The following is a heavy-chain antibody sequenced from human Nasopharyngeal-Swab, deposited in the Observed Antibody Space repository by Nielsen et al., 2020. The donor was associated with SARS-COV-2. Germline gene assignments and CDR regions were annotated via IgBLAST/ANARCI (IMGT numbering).Heavy chain of an antibody. CDR2: ISSSGSTI. V-gene: IGHV3-48*03. CDR1: GFTFSSYE. Sequence: GESLKISCAASGFTFSSYEMNWVRQAPGKGLEWVSYISSSGSTIYYADFVKGRFTISRDNAKNSLYLQMSSLRAEDTAVYYCAAAIWFGELLGSYWGQGTLVTVSS. CDR3: AAAIWFGELLGSY. D-gene: IGHD3-10*01. J-gene: IGHJ4*02.